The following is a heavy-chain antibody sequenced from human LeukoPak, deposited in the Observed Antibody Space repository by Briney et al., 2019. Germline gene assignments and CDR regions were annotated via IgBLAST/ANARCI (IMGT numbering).Heavy chain of an antibody. CDR3: RGRRYFDWLSPLGPAFDY. CDR1: GGSFSGYY. D-gene: IGHD3-9*01. CDR2: INHSGST. V-gene: IGHV4-34*01. J-gene: IGHJ4*02. Sequence: WEILSLTXAVYGGSFSGYYWSWVRQPPGKGLEWIGEINHSGSTNYNPSLKSQVNISVDTAKNQFSLRLSSVTAADTAVSYCRGRRYFDWLSPLGPAFDYWGQGTLVTVSS.